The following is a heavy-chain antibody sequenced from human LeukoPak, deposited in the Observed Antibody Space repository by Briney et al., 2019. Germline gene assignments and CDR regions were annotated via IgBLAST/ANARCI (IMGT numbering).Heavy chain of an antibody. J-gene: IGHJ4*02. CDR2: IYHSGRT. D-gene: IGHD1-26*01. Sequence: PSETLSLTCTVSGYSISSGYYWGWIRQPPGKGLEWIGSIYHSGRTYYNPSLKSRVTISVDTSKNQFSLNLSSVTAADTAVYYCARDSGTYGRDYYFDLWGQGTLVTVSS. V-gene: IGHV4-38-2*02. CDR3: ARDSGTYGRDYYFDL. CDR1: GYSISSGYY.